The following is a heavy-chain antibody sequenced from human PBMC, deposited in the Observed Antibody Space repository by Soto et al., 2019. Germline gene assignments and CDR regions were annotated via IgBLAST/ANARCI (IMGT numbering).Heavy chain of an antibody. D-gene: IGHD6-13*01. J-gene: IGHJ3*02. V-gene: IGHV4-4*02. CDR2: IYHSGST. CDR1: SGSISSSNW. Sequence: SETLSLTCAVSSGSISSSNWWSWVRQPPGKGLEWIGEIYHSGSTNYNPSLKSRVTISVDKSKNQFSLKLSSVTAADTAVYYCASNQGAAGHGDAFDIWGQGTMVTVSS. CDR3: ASNQGAAGHGDAFDI.